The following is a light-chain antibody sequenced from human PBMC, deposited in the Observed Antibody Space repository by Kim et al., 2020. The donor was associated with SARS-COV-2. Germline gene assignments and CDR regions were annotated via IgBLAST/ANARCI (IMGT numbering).Light chain of an antibody. V-gene: IGLV1-44*01. J-gene: IGLJ2*01. Sequence: GQRVTISCSGSRSNIGSNSVNWYQLLPGTAPKLLIYTNNQRPSGVPDRFSGSNSGTSASLAISGLQSEDEGDYYCAAWDDSLNGLVFGGGTALTVL. CDR1: RSNIGSNS. CDR3: AAWDDSLNGLV. CDR2: TNN.